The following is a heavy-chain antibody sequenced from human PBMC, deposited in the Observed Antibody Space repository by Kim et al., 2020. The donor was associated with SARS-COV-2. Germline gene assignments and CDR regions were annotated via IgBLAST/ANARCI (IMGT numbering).Heavy chain of an antibody. V-gene: IGHV3-23*01. CDR1: GFTFSSYA. CDR3: AKTRAGTSARYYFDY. CDR2: LSDSGGST. D-gene: IGHD1-20*01. J-gene: IGHJ4*02. Sequence: GGSLRLSCAASGFTFSSYAMSWVRQAPGKGLEWVSGLSDSGGSTFYADSVKGRFTISRDNSKNTLYLQMNGLRVEDTAIYYCAKTRAGTSARYYFDYWGQGTLVTVSP.